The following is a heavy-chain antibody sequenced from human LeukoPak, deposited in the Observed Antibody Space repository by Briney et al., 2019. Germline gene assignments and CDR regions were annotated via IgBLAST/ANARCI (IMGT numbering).Heavy chain of an antibody. D-gene: IGHD5-24*01. V-gene: IGHV4-59*01. CDR1: GGSISSYY. CDR3: ARARQGWYFDY. CDR2: IYYSGST. J-gene: IGHJ4*02. Sequence: SETLSLTCTVSGGSISSYYWSWIRQPPGKGLEWIGYIYYSGSTNYNPSLKSRVTISVDTSKNQFSLKLSSVTAADTAVYYCARARQGWYFDYWGQGTLVTVSS.